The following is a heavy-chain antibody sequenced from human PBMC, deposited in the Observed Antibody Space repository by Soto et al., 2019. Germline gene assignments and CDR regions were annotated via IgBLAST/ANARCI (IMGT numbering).Heavy chain of an antibody. CDR2: IYGSSSYI. D-gene: IGHD6-13*01. CDR1: GFTFSSYT. CDR3: ARQYSTFDLWDY. J-gene: IGHJ4*02. V-gene: IGHV3-21*01. Sequence: EVQLVESGGGLVKPGGSLRLSCAASGFTFSSYTMNWVRQAPGKGLEWVSSIYGSSSYIYYADSVKGRFTISRDNAKNSLYLQMSSMRAEDTAVYYCARQYSTFDLWDYWGQGTLVTVSS.